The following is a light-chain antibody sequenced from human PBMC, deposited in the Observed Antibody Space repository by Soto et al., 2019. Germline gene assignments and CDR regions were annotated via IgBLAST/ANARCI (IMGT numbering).Light chain of an antibody. CDR1: KNDIGVYDF. Sequence: QSVLTHPPSASGSPGQSVTISCTGTKNDIGVYDFVSWYQHHPGKAPRLIIYEVVQRPSGVPDRFSGSKSGNTASLTVSGLQAAEEADYFCKSYAGSNTYVFGSGTKVTVL. CDR2: EVV. V-gene: IGLV2-8*01. CDR3: KSYAGSNTYV. J-gene: IGLJ1*01.